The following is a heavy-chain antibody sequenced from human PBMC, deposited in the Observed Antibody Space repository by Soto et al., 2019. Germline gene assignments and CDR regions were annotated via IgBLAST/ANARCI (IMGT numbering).Heavy chain of an antibody. D-gene: IGHD3-22*01. CDR1: GFTFSNYA. Sequence: EVHLVESGGGLVQPGGSLRVSCAASGFTFSNYAMNWVRQAPGKGLEWVSYISIGSGSIFYADSAKGRFTISRDDAKNSLYLQMNILRYEDTAVYYCVSDDRCAFEFWGQGTMVTLSS. V-gene: IGHV3-48*02. CDR3: VSDDRCAFEF. CDR2: ISIGSGSI. J-gene: IGHJ3*01.